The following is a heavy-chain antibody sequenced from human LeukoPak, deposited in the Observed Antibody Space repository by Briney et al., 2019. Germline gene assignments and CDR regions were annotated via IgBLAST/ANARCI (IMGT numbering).Heavy chain of an antibody. D-gene: IGHD2-15*01. Sequence: PSETLSLTCTVSGGSISSYYWSWIRQPAGKGLEWIGRIYTSGSTNYNPSLKSRVTMSVDTSKNQFSLELSSVTAADTAVYYCARDGAGSGQIWGGDFDYWGQGTLVTVSS. J-gene: IGHJ4*02. V-gene: IGHV4-4*07. CDR2: IYTSGST. CDR3: ARDGAGSGQIWGGDFDY. CDR1: GGSISSYY.